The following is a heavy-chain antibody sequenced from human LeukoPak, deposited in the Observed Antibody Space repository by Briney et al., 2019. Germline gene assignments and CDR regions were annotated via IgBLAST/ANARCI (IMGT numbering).Heavy chain of an antibody. CDR2: INHSGST. Sequence: SETLSLTCAVYGGSFSGYYWSWIRQPPGKGLEWIGEINHSGSTNYNPSLKSRVTISVDTSKNQFSLKLGSVTAADTAVYYCARGYGGNSPLDYWGQGTLVTVSS. CDR1: GGSFSGYY. D-gene: IGHD4-23*01. CDR3: ARGYGGNSPLDY. V-gene: IGHV4-34*01. J-gene: IGHJ4*02.